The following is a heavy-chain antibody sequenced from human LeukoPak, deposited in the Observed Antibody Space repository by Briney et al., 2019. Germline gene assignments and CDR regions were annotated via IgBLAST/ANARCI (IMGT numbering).Heavy chain of an antibody. V-gene: IGHV3-23*01. Sequence: GGSLRLSCAASGFLFSDCTMSWLRQAPGEGLEWVSAITPNGGFATYAESVKGRFTISRDNSKNTLYLQMNGLRAEDTAVYYCAKPHASGIYLPYDNWGQGTPVTVSS. J-gene: IGHJ4*02. CDR3: AKPHASGIYLPYDN. CDR1: GFLFSDCT. CDR2: ITPNGGFA. D-gene: IGHD3-10*01.